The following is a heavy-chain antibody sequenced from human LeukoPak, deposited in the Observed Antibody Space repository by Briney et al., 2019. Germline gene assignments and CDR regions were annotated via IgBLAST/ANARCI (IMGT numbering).Heavy chain of an antibody. CDR2: IYSGGST. CDR3: ARDTAAGQGYYGMDV. Sequence: GGSLRLSCAASGFTVSSNYMSWVRQAPGKGLEWVPVIYSGGSTYYADSVKGRFTISRDNSKNTLYLQMNSLRAEDTAVYYCARDTAAGQGYYGMDVWGQGTTVFVSS. J-gene: IGHJ6*02. D-gene: IGHD6-13*01. CDR1: GFTVSSNY. V-gene: IGHV3-53*01.